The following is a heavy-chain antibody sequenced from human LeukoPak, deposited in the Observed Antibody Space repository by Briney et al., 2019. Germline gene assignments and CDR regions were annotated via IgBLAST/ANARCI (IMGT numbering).Heavy chain of an antibody. CDR2: IYHTGNT. D-gene: IGHD6-13*01. V-gene: IGHV4-30-2*01. CDR3: ARARESMATAGSYFDY. CDR1: RGSPSAGDYS. J-gene: IGHJ4*02. Sequence: SQTLSLTRAVSRGSPSAGDYSWSSIRDPPGGGLGWVGDIYHTGNTNYNPSLKSRVTISVARSKNQFSLRLSSVTAADTAVYYCARARESMATAGSYFDYWGQGTLVTVSS.